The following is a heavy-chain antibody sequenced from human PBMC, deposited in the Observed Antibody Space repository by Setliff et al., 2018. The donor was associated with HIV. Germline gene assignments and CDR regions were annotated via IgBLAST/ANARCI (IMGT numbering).Heavy chain of an antibody. J-gene: IGHJ4*02. CDR1: GGSMNSHH. V-gene: IGHV4-59*11. CDR3: ARDSTTGDGADF. CDR2: ISYTGST. Sequence: SETLSLTCTVTGGSMNSHHWSWIRQPPGKGLEWIGYISYTGSTNYNPSLKNRVTMSLDTSKNQFSLKLSSVSAADTDVYYCARDSTTGDGADFWGPGNLVTVSS. D-gene: IGHD7-27*01.